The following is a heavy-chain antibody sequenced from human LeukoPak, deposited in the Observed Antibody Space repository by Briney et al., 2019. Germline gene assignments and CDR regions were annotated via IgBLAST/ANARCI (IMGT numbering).Heavy chain of an antibody. D-gene: IGHD3-10*01. CDR1: GFTFSSYS. Sequence: GGSLRLSCAASGFTFSSYSMNWVRQAPGKGLEWVANIKQDGSEKYYVDSVKGRFTISRDNAKNSLYLQMNSLRAEDTAVYYCARDTYYFGSGSYPSGAMDVWGKGTAVTISS. V-gene: IGHV3-7*01. CDR2: IKQDGSEK. CDR3: ARDTYYFGSGSYPSGAMDV. J-gene: IGHJ6*03.